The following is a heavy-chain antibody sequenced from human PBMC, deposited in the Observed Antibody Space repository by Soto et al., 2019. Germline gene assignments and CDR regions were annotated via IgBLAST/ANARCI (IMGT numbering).Heavy chain of an antibody. D-gene: IGHD5-12*01. CDR1: GFTFSSYA. V-gene: IGHV3-23*01. J-gene: IGHJ3*02. Sequence: EVQLLESGGGLVQPGGSLRLSCAASGFTFSSYAMSWVRQAPGKGLEWVSAFSGSGGSTYYAHSVKGRFTISRDNSKNTLYLQMNSLRAEDTAVYYCANSGYSGYGGAFDIWGQGTMVTVSS. CDR2: FSGSGGST. CDR3: ANSGYSGYGGAFDI.